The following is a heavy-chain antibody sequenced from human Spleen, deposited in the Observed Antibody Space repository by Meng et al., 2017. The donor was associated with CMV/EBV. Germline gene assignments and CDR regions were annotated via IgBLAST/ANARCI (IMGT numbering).Heavy chain of an antibody. J-gene: IGHJ5*02. CDR3: TRDGHTGRHGWRYDTGWFDP. CDR2: MKPNRGNT. CDR1: YG. Sequence: YGSNWGVKASSQGLHWMRRMKPNRGNTGYAQNFQGRLTLNISTSTSTSYMDMNSLRSADTAVYYCTRDGHTGRHGWRYDTGWFDPWGQGTLVTVSS. D-gene: IGHD2-8*02. V-gene: IGHV1-8*01.